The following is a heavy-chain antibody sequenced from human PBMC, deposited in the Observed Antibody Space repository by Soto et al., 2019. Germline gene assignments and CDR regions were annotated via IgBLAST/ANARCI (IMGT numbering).Heavy chain of an antibody. Sequence: QVQLVESGGGVVQPGRSLRLSCAASGFTFSSYGMHWVRQAPGKGLEWVAVISYDGSNKYYADSVKGRFTISRDNSKNTRYLQRNSLRAEDTAVYYGAAQYSGYDSRPDYYYYGKDVWGQGTTVTVSS. D-gene: IGHD5-12*01. J-gene: IGHJ6*02. CDR3: AAQYSGYDSRPDYYYYGKDV. V-gene: IGHV3-30*03. CDR1: GFTFSSYG. CDR2: ISYDGSNK.